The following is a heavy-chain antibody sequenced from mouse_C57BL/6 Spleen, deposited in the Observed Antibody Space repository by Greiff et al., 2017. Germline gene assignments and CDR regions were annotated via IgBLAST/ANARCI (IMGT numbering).Heavy chain of an antibody. Sequence: EVQLMESGGGLVQPGGSLKLSCAASGFTFSDYYMYWVRQTPEKRLEWVAYISNGGGSTYYPDTVKGRFTISRDNAKNTLYLQMSRLKSEDTAMYYCASYYDYDDVFAYWGQGTLVTVSA. J-gene: IGHJ3*01. CDR2: ISNGGGST. CDR1: GFTFSDYY. CDR3: ASYYDYDDVFAY. D-gene: IGHD2-4*01. V-gene: IGHV5-12*01.